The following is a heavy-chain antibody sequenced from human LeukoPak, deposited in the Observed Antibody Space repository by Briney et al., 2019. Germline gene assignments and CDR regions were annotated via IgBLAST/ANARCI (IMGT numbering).Heavy chain of an antibody. J-gene: IGHJ4*02. CDR1: GYTFTGYY. Sequence: ASVKVSCKASGYTFTGYYMHWVRQAPGQGLEWMGWINPNSGGTNYAQKFQGRVTMTRDTSISTAYMELSRLRSDDTAVYYCARVPDDHGIGYLDYWGQGTLVTVSS. CDR2: INPNSGGT. CDR3: ARVPDDHGIGYLDY. D-gene: IGHD3-16*01. V-gene: IGHV1-2*02.